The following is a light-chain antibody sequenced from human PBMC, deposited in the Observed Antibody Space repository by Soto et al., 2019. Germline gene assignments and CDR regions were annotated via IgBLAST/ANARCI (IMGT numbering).Light chain of an antibody. V-gene: IGKV1-39*01. CDR2: AAS. CDR3: QRRYRTSPQT. CDR1: QSISRY. J-gene: IGKJ2*01. Sequence: DIQMTQSPSSLSASVGDRVTITCRARQSISRYLNWYQQKPGKAPKLLIYAASSLQSGVPSRFIGSGYRTDFSLTISSLKPEDFETYYYQRRYRTSPQTFGKVTKPENK.